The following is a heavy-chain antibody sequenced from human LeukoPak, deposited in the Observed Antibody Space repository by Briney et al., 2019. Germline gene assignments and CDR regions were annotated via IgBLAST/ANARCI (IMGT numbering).Heavy chain of an antibody. CDR1: GYSSPRDW. J-gene: IGHJ4*02. V-gene: IGHV5-51*03. CDR3: ARLTYYDPTRYLDY. CDR2: IHPGDSNI. Sequence: GESLKISCQCSGYSSPRDWIAWVRQPPGKGLEWMGIIHPGDSNIVYSPFLQAHVTISADRSISTTYLQWDSLKASDTAMYYCARLTYYDPTRYLDYWGQGTLVSVSS. D-gene: IGHD3-22*01.